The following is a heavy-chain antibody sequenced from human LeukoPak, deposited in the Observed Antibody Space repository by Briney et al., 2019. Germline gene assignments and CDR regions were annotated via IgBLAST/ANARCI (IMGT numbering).Heavy chain of an antibody. Sequence: ASVKVSCKASGYTFTGYYMHWVRQAPGQGLEWMGWINPNSGGTNYAQKFQGWVTMTRDTSISTAYMELSRLRSDDTAVYYCARDLQGGAAAAPYYYYGMDVWGQGTTVTVS. CDR1: GYTFTGYY. CDR3: ARDLQGGAAAAPYYYYGMDV. J-gene: IGHJ6*02. V-gene: IGHV1-2*04. CDR2: INPNSGGT. D-gene: IGHD6-13*01.